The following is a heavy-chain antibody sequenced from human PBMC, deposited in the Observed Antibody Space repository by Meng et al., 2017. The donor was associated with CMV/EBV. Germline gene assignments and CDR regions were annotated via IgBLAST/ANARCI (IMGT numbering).Heavy chain of an antibody. CDR1: GFTFSNAW. D-gene: IGHD2-15*01. CDR2: IKSKTDGGTT. Sequence: GGSLRPSCAASGFTFSNAWMSWVRQAPGKGLEWVGRIKSKTDGGTTDYAAPVKGRFTISRDDSKNTLYLQMNSLKTEDTAVYYCTTESRYDFWGLGYCSGGSCYTAYFDYWGQGTLVTVSS. V-gene: IGHV3-15*01. CDR3: TTESRYDFWGLGYCSGGSCYTAYFDY. J-gene: IGHJ4*02.